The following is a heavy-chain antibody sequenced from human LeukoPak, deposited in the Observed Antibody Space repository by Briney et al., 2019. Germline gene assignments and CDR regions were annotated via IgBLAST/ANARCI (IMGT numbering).Heavy chain of an antibody. Sequence: PGGSLRLSCAASGFTFSRYWMSWVRQAPGKGLEWVANIKQDGSEKYYVDSVKGRFTISRDNAKNSLYMQMNSLRAEDTAVYFCARDQEVGDFWRGYGDWGQGTLVTVSS. CDR2: IKQDGSEK. D-gene: IGHD3-3*01. CDR1: GFTFSRYW. CDR3: ARDQEVGDFWRGYGD. V-gene: IGHV3-7*01. J-gene: IGHJ4*02.